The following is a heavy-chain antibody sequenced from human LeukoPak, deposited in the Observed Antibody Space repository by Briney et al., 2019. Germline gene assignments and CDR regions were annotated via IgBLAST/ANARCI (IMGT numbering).Heavy chain of an antibody. V-gene: IGHV4-59*01. J-gene: IGHJ5*02. D-gene: IGHD6-19*01. CDR3: ARDPAAVAGLGNWFDP. CDR1: GGSISSYY. CDR2: IYYSGST. Sequence: PSETLSLTCTVSGGSISSYYWSWIRQPPGKGLEWIGYIYYSGSTNYNPSLKSRVTISVDTSKNQFSLKLSSVTAADTAVYYCARDPAAVAGLGNWFDPWGQGALVTVSS.